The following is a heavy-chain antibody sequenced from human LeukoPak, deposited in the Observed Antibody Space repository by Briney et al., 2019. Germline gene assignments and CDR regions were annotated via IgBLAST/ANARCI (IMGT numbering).Heavy chain of an antibody. CDR1: GYSISSGYY. D-gene: IGHD3-3*01. CDR2: LYHSDSI. J-gene: IGHJ6*03. V-gene: IGHV4-38-2*01. CDR3: ARQHDAYHYYYVDV. Sequence: SETLSLTCAVSGYSISSGYYWIWIRQPPGKGLEWIGSLYHSDSIYYNPSLESRVTMSVDTSKNQFSLKLSFVTAADTAVYYCARQHDAYHYYYVDVWGKGTTVTVSS.